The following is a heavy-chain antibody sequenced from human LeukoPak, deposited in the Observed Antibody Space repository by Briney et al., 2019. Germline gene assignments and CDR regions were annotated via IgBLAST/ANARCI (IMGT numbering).Heavy chain of an antibody. Sequence: SETLSLTCAVYGGSFSGYYWSWIRQPPGKGLEWIGEINHSGSTNYNPSLKSRVTISVDTSKNQFSLKLSSVTTADTAVYYCARGGGRITIFGVVTRSSRSFDYWGQGTLVTVSS. CDR2: INHSGST. V-gene: IGHV4-34*01. J-gene: IGHJ4*02. CDR1: GGSFSGYY. D-gene: IGHD3-3*01. CDR3: ARGGGRITIFGVVTRSSRSFDY.